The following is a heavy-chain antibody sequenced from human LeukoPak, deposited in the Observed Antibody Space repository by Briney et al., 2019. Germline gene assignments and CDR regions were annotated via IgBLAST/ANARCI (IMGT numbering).Heavy chain of an antibody. J-gene: IGHJ4*02. CDR2: ISAGGGST. V-gene: IGHV3-23*01. Sequence: GGSLRLSCAASGFTFSSYAMSWVRQAPGKGLEWVSAISAGGGSTYYADSVKGRFTISRDNSKNTLYLQMNSLRAEDTALYYCARTAIGDYVRFPSDYWGQGTLVTVSS. D-gene: IGHD4-17*01. CDR1: GFTFSSYA. CDR3: ARTAIGDYVRFPSDY.